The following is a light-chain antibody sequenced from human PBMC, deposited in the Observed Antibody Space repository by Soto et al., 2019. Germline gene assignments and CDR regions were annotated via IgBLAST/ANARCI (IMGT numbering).Light chain of an antibody. J-gene: IGLJ7*01. CDR3: KSYDSSLSGSV. CDR1: SSNIGAGYD. V-gene: IGLV1-40*01. Sequence: QSVLTQPPSVSGAPGQRVTISCTGSSSNIGAGYDVHWYQQLPGTAPKLLIYGNSNRPSGVPDRFSGSKSGPSASLAITGLQAEDEADYYCKSYDSSLSGSVFGGGTQLTVL. CDR2: GNS.